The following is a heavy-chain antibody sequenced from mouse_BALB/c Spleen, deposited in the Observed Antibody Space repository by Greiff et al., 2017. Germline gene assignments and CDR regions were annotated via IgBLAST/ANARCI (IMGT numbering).Heavy chain of an antibody. Sequence: QVQLQQSGAELVKPGASVKLSCKASGYTFTSYWMHWVKQRPGQGLEWIGEINPSNGRTNYNEKFKSKATLTVDKSSSTAYMQLSSLTSEDSAVYYCARSVITPHAMDYWGQGTSVTVSS. D-gene: IGHD2-4*01. CDR2: INPSNGRT. CDR3: ARSVITPHAMDY. CDR1: GYTFTSYW. J-gene: IGHJ4*01. V-gene: IGHV1S81*02.